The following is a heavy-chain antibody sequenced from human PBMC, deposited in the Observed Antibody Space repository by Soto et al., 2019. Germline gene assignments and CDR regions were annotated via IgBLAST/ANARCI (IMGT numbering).Heavy chain of an antibody. J-gene: IGHJ1*01. CDR1: GFTFSSYG. CDR2: ISYDGSNK. V-gene: IGHV3-30*18. D-gene: IGHD5-12*01. Sequence: ESGGGVVQPGRSLRLSCAASGFTFSSYGMHWVRQAPGKGLEWVAVISYDGSNKYYADSVKGRFTISRDNSKNTLYLQMNSLRAEDTAVYYCAKDPKRGYSGYDWSASWYGEYFQHWGQGTLVTVSS. CDR3: AKDPKRGYSGYDWSASWYGEYFQH.